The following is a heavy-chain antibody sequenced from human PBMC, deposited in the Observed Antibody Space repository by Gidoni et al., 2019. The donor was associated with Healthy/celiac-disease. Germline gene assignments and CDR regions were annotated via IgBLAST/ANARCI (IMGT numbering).Heavy chain of an antibody. CDR3: ARGRTIFGGDYYYGMDV. V-gene: IGHV1-2*04. J-gene: IGHJ6*02. CDR1: GYTFTGSS. D-gene: IGHD3-3*01. Sequence: QVQLVQSGAEGKKHGASVKVSCKASGYTFTGSSMHRVRQAPGQGLEWMGWSNPNSGGTNYAQKFQGWVTMTRDTSISTAYMELSRLRSDDTAVYYCARGRTIFGGDYYYGMDVWGQGTTVTVSS. CDR2: SNPNSGGT.